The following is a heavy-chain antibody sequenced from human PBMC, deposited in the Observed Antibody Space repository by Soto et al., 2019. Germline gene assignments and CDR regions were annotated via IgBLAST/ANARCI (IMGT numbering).Heavy chain of an antibody. CDR1: GYTFTSYY. Sequence: ASVKVSCKASGYTFTSYYMHRVRQAPGQGLEWMGIINPSGGSTSYAQKFQGRVTMTRDTSTSTVYMELSSLRSEDTAVYYCARDDVVVVAATPFYYYGMDVWGQGTTVTVSS. CDR3: ARDDVVVVAATPFYYYGMDV. CDR2: INPSGGST. D-gene: IGHD2-15*01. J-gene: IGHJ6*02. V-gene: IGHV1-46*01.